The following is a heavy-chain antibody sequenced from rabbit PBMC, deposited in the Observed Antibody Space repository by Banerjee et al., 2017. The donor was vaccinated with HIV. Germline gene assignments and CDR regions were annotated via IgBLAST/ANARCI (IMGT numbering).Heavy chain of an antibody. CDR3: ARGNADYAGYSYDYFNL. V-gene: IGHV1S40*01. J-gene: IGHJ4*01. D-gene: IGHD8-1*01. CDR2: IYAGSSGST. Sequence: QSLEESGGDLVKPGASLTLTCTASGFSLSSSYWICWVRQAPGKGLEWIACIYAGSSGSTYYASWAKGRFTISKTSSTTMTLQMTSLTAADTATYFCARGNADYAGYSYDYFNLWGPGTLVTVS. CDR1: GFSLSSSYW.